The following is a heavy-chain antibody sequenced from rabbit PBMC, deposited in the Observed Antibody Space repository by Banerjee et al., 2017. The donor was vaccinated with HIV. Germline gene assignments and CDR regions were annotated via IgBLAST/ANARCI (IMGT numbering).Heavy chain of an antibody. V-gene: IGHV1S45*01. J-gene: IGHJ4*01. CDR2: IYTRNGNT. D-gene: IGHD4-1*01. CDR1: GFTLSNYW. CDR3: ARDLAGVIGWNFNL. Sequence: QEQLEESGGDLVKPEGSLTLTCKASGFTLSNYWICWVRQAPGKGLEWIACIYTRNGNTYYATWAKGRFTISKTSSTTVTLQMTSLTAADTATYFCARDLAGVIGWNFNLWGQGTLVTVS.